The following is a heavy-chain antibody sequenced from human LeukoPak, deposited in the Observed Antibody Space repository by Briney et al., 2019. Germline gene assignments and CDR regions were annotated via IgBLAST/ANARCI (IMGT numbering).Heavy chain of an antibody. V-gene: IGHV3-15*01. J-gene: IGHJ4*02. Sequence: GGSLRLSCAASGFTFSNAWMSWVRQAPGKGLEWVGRIKGKPDGGTTDYAAPVKGKFTISRDDSKNPLYLQMDSLQTEHPAVYYCTTGSDLDYWGQGTLVTVSS. CDR1: GFTFSNAW. CDR2: IKGKPDGGTT. CDR3: TTGSDLDY. D-gene: IGHD3-3*01.